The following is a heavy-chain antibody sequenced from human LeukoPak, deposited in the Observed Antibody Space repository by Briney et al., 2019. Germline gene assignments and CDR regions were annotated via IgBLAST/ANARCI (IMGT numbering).Heavy chain of an antibody. V-gene: IGHV3-21*01. CDR2: LSSSSSKV. D-gene: IGHD2-21*01. CDR3: TRDSIGPHDF. Sequence: PGGSLRLSCEASGFTFSFYSMNWVRQAPGKGLEWVSSLSSSSSKVSYVDSVKGRFTISRDNAKNSLYLQMDSLRGEDTAVYYCTRDSIGPHDFWGQGTLVTVSS. CDR1: GFTFSFYS. J-gene: IGHJ4*02.